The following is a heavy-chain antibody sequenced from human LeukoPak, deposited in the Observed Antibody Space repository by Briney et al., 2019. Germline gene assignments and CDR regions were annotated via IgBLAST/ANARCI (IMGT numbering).Heavy chain of an antibody. CDR3: ARGPYAWGYIDY. J-gene: IGHJ4*02. CDR2: FYTSGST. Sequence: SETLSFTCTVSGGSISSGTYYWSWIRQPAGTGLEWIGRFYTSGSTNYNPSLKSRVTISVDTSKNQFSLKLSSVTAAHTAVYYCARGPYAWGYIDYWGQGTLVTVSS. V-gene: IGHV4-61*02. CDR1: GGSISSGTYY. D-gene: IGHD7-27*01.